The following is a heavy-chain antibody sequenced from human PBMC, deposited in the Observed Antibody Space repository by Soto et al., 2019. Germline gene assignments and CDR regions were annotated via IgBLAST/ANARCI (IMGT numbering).Heavy chain of an antibody. CDR3: AREGPVAGTKSPNWFDP. J-gene: IGHJ5*02. D-gene: IGHD6-19*01. V-gene: IGHV3-30-3*01. CDR2: ISYDGSNK. CDR1: GFTFSSYA. Sequence: XESLRLSCAASGFTFSSYAMRWVRQAPGKGLEWVAVISYDGSNKYYADSVKGRFTISRDNSKNTLYLQMNSLRAEDTAVYYCAREGPVAGTKSPNWFDPWGQGTLVTVSS.